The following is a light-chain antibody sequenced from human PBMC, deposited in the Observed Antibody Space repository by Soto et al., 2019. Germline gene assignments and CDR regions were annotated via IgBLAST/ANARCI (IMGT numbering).Light chain of an antibody. J-gene: IGKJ4*01. V-gene: IGKV1-27*01. Sequence: DIQMTQSPSSLSASVGDRVTITCRASQGISNYLAWYQQKPGKVPKLLIYAASTLQSGVPSRFSGSGSGTEFTLTIRSLQPEDVATYFCQKSNSAPLPFGGGTKVEIK. CDR1: QGISNY. CDR3: QKSNSAPLP. CDR2: AAS.